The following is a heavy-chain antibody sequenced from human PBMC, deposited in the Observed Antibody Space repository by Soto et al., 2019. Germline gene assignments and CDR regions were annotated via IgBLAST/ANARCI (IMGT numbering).Heavy chain of an antibody. CDR2: IYYSGST. D-gene: IGHD6-13*01. J-gene: IGHJ6*02. V-gene: IGHV4-39*01. Sequence: SETLSLTCTVSGGSISSSSYYWGWIRQPPGKGLEWIGSIYYSGSTYYNPSLKSRVTISVDTSKNQFSLKLSSVTAADTAVYYCARGAHVAAAGTETYYYYYYGMDVWGQGTTVTVS. CDR3: ARGAHVAAAGTETYYYYYYGMDV. CDR1: GGSISSSSYY.